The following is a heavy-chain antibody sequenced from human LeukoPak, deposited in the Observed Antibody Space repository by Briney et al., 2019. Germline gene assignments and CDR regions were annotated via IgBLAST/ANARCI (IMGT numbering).Heavy chain of an antibody. D-gene: IGHD2-2*02. V-gene: IGHV3-13*01. J-gene: IGHJ4*02. CDR1: GFTFSSYD. CDR2: IGTAGDT. CDR3: ARGSRSDIVVVPAAIGEFDY. Sequence: GGSLRLSCAASGFTFSSYDMHWVRQATGKGLEWVSAIGTAGDTYYPGSVKGRFTISRENAKNSLYLQMNSLRAGDTAVYYCARGSRSDIVVVPAAIGEFDYWGQGILVTVSS.